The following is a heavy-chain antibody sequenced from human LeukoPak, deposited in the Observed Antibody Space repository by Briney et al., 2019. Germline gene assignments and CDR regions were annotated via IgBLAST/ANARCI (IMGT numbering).Heavy chain of an antibody. J-gene: IGHJ2*01. CDR2: ISGYSSTI. CDR3: ARGPPWYFDL. D-gene: IGHD6-25*01. V-gene: IGHV3-48*04. Sequence: GGSLRLSCAASGFTFSSYSMNWVRQAPGKGLEWVSYISGYSSTIYYADSVKGRFTISRDNAKNTLYLQMNSLTAEDTAVYYCARGPPWYFDLWGRGTLVTVSS. CDR1: GFTFSSYS.